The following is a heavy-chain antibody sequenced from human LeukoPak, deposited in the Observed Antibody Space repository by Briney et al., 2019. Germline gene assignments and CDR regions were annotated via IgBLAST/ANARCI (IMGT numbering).Heavy chain of an antibody. Sequence: GASVKVSCKASGYTFTSYDINWVRQATGQGLEWMGWMNPNSGNTGYAQKFQGRVPMTRHNSKSTAYMELRSLRSEDTAVYYCSRERSGSYYDNYYYCGMDVWGEGTTVTVSS. CDR2: MNPNSGNT. D-gene: IGHD3-10*01. CDR3: SRERSGSYYDNYYYCGMDV. V-gene: IGHV1-8*01. CDR1: GYTFTSYD. J-gene: IGHJ6*04.